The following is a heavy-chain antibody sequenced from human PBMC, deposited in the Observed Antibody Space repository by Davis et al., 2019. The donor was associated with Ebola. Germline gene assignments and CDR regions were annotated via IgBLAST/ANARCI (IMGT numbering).Heavy chain of an antibody. CDR2: IIPICGTA. J-gene: IGHJ4*02. D-gene: IGHD1-1*01. CDR3: ARITGTDGDY. CDR1: GGTFSSYA. Sequence: SVKVSCKASGGTFSSYAISWVRQAPGQGLEWMGGIIPICGTANYAQKFQGRVTITRDTSASTAYMELSSLRSEDTAVYYCARITGTDGDYWGQGTLVTVSS. V-gene: IGHV1-69*05.